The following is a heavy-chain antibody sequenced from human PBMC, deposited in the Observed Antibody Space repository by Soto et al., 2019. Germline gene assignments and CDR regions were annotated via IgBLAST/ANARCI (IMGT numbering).Heavy chain of an antibody. D-gene: IGHD6-13*01. CDR2: IWYDGSNK. Sequence: QVQLVESGGGVVQPGRSLRLSCAASGFTFSSYGMHWVRQAPGKGLEWVAVIWYDGSNKYYADSEKGRFTISRDNSKNTLYLQMNSLRAEDTAVYYCARGLGIAANWFDPWGQGTLVTVSS. CDR1: GFTFSSYG. V-gene: IGHV3-33*01. J-gene: IGHJ5*02. CDR3: ARGLGIAANWFDP.